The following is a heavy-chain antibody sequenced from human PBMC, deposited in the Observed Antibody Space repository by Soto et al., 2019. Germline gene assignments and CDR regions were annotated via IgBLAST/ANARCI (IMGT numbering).Heavy chain of an antibody. CDR1: GFTFRSFT. CDR3: ARDRLVRTGFDP. Sequence: PGGSLRLACAASGFTFRSFTMNWVRQAPGKGLEWVSTISSNSAYIYYTDALRGRFTISRDNAKNSLHLQMNSLRAEDTAVYYCARDRLVRTGFDPWGQGTLVTVSS. J-gene: IGHJ5*02. D-gene: IGHD6-6*01. V-gene: IGHV3-21*01. CDR2: ISSNSAYI.